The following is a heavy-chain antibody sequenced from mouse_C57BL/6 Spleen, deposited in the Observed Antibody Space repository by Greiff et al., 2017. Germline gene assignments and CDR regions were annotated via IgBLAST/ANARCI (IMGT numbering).Heavy chain of an antibody. CDR1: GYAFSSYW. V-gene: IGHV1-80*01. J-gene: IGHJ2*01. CDR3: ARFPPHSSGLYYFDY. CDR2: IYPGDGDT. Sequence: QVQLQQSGAELVKPGASVKISCKASGYAFSSYWMNWVKQRPGKGLEWIGQIYPGDGDTNYNGKFKGKATLTADKSSSTAYMQLSSLTSEDSAVYFCARFPPHSSGLYYFDYWGQGTTLTVSS. D-gene: IGHD3-2*02.